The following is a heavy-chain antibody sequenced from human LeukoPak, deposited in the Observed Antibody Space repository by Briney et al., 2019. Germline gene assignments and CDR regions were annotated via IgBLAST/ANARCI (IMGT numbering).Heavy chain of an antibody. CDR2: ISWNSGTI. D-gene: IGHD3-22*01. CDR3: AKASTRSFTSGYYGDAFDI. V-gene: IGHV3-9*03. Sequence: GGSLRLSCAASGFTFDDYAMHWVRQAPGKGLEWVSGISWNSGTIAYADSVKGRFTISRDNAKNSLYLQMNSLRAEDMALYYCAKASTRSFTSGYYGDAFDIWGQGTMVSVSS. J-gene: IGHJ3*02. CDR1: GFTFDDYA.